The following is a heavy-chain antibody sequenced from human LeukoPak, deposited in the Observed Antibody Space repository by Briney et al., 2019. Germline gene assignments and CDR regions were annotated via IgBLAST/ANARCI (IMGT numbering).Heavy chain of an antibody. D-gene: IGHD2-8*01. CDR1: GFTFSGYG. CDR2: IWYDGTTK. Sequence: GGSLRLSCAASGFTFSGYGMHWVRQAPGKGLEWVAVIWYDGTTKYYADSVKGRFTISRDNSKDILYQQINSLRVEDTAVYYCVKDLINFDYWGQGTLVTVSS. J-gene: IGHJ4*02. V-gene: IGHV3-33*06. CDR3: VKDLINFDY.